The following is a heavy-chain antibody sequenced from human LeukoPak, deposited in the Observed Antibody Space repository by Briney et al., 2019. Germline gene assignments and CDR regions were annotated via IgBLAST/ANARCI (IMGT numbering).Heavy chain of an antibody. CDR1: GGSISSSSYY. V-gene: IGHV4-39*07. D-gene: IGHD6-19*01. J-gene: IGHJ5*02. CDR3: ASSIAVAGTGWFDP. CDR2: IYYSGST. Sequence: SETLSLTCTVSGGSISSSSYYWGWIRQPPGKGLEWIGSIYYSGSTYYNPSLKSRVTISVDTSKNQFSLKLSSVTAADTAVYYCASSIAVAGTGWFDPWGQGTLVTVSS.